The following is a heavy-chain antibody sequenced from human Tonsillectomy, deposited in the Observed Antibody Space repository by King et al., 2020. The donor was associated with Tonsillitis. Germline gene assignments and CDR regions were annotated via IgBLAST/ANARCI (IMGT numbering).Heavy chain of an antibody. Sequence: VQLQESGPGLVKPSETLSLTCTVSGGSISGYYWSWIRQPPGKGLEWIGYIYYSGTNYNPSLKSRVTISVDTSKNQFSLKLSSVTAADTAVYYCARFRAFDIWGQGTMVTVSS. CDR3: ARFRAFDI. CDR1: GGSISGYY. V-gene: IGHV4-59*08. J-gene: IGHJ3*02. CDR2: IYYSGT.